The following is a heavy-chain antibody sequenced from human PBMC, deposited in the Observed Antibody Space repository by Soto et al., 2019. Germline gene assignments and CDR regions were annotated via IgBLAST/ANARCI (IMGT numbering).Heavy chain of an antibody. J-gene: IGHJ3*02. CDR3: ARAPHPQDAFDI. Sequence: GGSLRLSCAASGFTFSSYSMNWVRQAPGKGLEWVSSISSSSSYIYYADSVKCRFTISRDNAKNSLYLQMNSLGAEDTAVYYCARAPHPQDAFDIWGQGKMVTVSS. CDR1: GFTFSSYS. V-gene: IGHV3-21*01. CDR2: ISSSSSYI.